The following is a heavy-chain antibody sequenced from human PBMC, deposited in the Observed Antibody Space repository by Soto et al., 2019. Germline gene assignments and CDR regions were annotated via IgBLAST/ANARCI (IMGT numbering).Heavy chain of an antibody. CDR1: GGTFSSYA. CDR2: IIPIFGTA. CDR3: ASSKEGYYDSSGYYSWPY. Sequence: SVRVSCKASGGTFSSYAISWVLQAPGQGLEWMGGIIPIFGTANYAQKFQGRVTITADKSTSTAYMELSSLRSEDTAVYYCASSKEGYYDSSGYYSWPYWGQGTLVTVSS. V-gene: IGHV1-69*06. D-gene: IGHD3-22*01. J-gene: IGHJ4*02.